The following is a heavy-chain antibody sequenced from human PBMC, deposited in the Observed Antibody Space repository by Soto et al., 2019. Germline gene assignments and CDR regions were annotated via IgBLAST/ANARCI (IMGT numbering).Heavy chain of an antibody. CDR2: VSIGGST. D-gene: IGHD2-15*01. J-gene: IGHJ4*02. CDR1: GFTFSSYA. V-gene: IGHV3-23*01. CDR3: AKRRGAGGHFDY. Sequence: LRLSCAASGFTFSSYAMGWVRQGPGKGLEWVAVVSIGGSTHYADSVRGRFTISRDNSKNTLSLQMNSLTAEDTAVYFCAKRRGAGGHFDYWGKGARVTVSS.